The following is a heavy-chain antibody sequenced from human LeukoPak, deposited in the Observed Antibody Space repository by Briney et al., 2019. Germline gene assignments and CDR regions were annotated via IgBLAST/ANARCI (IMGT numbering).Heavy chain of an antibody. V-gene: IGHV4-59*12. Sequence: SETLSLTCTVSGGSISSYYWSWIRQPPGKGLEWIGYIYYSGSTNYNPSLKSRVTISVDTSKNQFSLKLSSVTAADTAVYYCARDGYYYGSGSYPFDPWGQGTLVTVSS. CDR1: GGSISSYY. D-gene: IGHD3-10*01. CDR2: IYYSGST. J-gene: IGHJ5*02. CDR3: ARDGYYYGSGSYPFDP.